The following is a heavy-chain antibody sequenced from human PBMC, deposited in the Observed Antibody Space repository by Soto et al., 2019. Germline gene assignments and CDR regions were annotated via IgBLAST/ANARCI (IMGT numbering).Heavy chain of an antibody. D-gene: IGHD2-15*01. CDR3: AKDPQYLLLGSYYFDY. Sequence: PGGSLRLSCAASGFTFSSYGMHWVRQAPGKGLEWVAVISYDGSNKYYADSVKGRFTISRDNSKNTLYLQMNSLRAEDTAVYYCAKDPQYLLLGSYYFDYWGQGTLVTVSS. CDR2: ISYDGSNK. V-gene: IGHV3-30*18. J-gene: IGHJ4*02. CDR1: GFTFSSYG.